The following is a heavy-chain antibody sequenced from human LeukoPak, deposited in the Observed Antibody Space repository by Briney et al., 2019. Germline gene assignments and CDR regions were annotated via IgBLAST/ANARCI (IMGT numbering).Heavy chain of an antibody. V-gene: IGHV3-21*01. CDR2: ITSSSSYI. J-gene: IGHJ4*02. Sequence: GGSLRLSCAASGFTFSTYTMNWVRQAPGKGLEWVSSITSSSSYIYYADSVKGRFTISRDNAKNSLYLQMNSLRAEDTAVYYCARHVVAVGFDYWGQGTLVSVSS. CDR1: GFTFSTYT. D-gene: IGHD3-22*01. CDR3: ARHVVAVGFDY.